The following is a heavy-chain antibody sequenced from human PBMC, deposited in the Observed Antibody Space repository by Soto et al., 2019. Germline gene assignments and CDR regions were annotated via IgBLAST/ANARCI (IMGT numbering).Heavy chain of an antibody. V-gene: IGHV1-18*04. J-gene: IGHJ5*02. Sequence: ASVKVSCKASGYTFTSYGISWVRQAPGQGLEWMGWISAYNGNTNYAQKLQGRVTMTTDTSTGTAYMELRSLRSDDTAVYYCARRVAAAGTSWFDPWGQGTLVTVSS. D-gene: IGHD6-13*01. CDR3: ARRVAAAGTSWFDP. CDR1: GYTFTSYG. CDR2: ISAYNGNT.